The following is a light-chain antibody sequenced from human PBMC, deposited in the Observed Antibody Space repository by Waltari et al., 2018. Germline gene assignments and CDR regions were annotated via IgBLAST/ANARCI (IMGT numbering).Light chain of an antibody. CDR3: QSYDPSLIAWV. CDR2: DNS. V-gene: IGLV1-40*01. J-gene: IGLJ3*02. CDR1: SSNIGAGYD. Sequence: PSVSGAPGQRVIISCTGSSSNIGAGYDVHWYQQLRGTAPKLLIYDNSNRPSGVPDRFSASKSGTSASLAITGLQAEDEADYYCQSYDPSLIAWVFGGGTELTVL.